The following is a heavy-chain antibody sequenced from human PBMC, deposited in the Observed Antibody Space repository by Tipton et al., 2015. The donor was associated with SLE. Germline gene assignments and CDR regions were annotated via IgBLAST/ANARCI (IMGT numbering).Heavy chain of an antibody. CDR3: VRNAYNGAFDI. D-gene: IGHD5-24*01. V-gene: IGHV3-33*03. CDR2: IGYDGRKI. CDR1: GFIFSSYG. J-gene: IGHJ3*02. Sequence: SLRLYCAASGFIFSSYGMHWVRQAPGKGLGWMAFIGYDGRKINFADSVKGRLTISRDNAKNTLYLQMNSLRAEDTAVYYCVRNAYNGAFDIWGQGTMVTVSS.